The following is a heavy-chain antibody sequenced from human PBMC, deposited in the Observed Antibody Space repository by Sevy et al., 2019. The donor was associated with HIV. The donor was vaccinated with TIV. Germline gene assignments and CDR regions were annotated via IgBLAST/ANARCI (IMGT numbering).Heavy chain of an antibody. Sequence: GGSLRLSCVASGFTFSNYYMSWVRQAPGKGLEWVSVISDSGGYTSYTDSVKGRFTISRDNSKNTLYLQMNSLRVEDTAIYYCANRAGPIFDNWGQGTLVTVSS. CDR3: ANRAGPIFDN. CDR1: GFTFSNYY. D-gene: IGHD6-19*01. V-gene: IGHV3-23*01. CDR2: ISDSGGYT. J-gene: IGHJ4*02.